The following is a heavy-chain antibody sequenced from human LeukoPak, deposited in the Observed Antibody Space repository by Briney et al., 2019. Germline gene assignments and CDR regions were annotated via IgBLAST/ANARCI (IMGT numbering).Heavy chain of an antibody. CDR3: TTKYYYDSSGYNNFDY. D-gene: IGHD3-22*01. CDR2: IKRETDGGTT. CDR1: GFTFSNAW. Sequence: GGSLRLSWAASGFTFSNAWMSWVRQAPGKGLEWVGRIKRETDGGTTDYAAPVKGRFTISRDDSKSTLYLQMNSLKTDDTAVYYCTTKYYYDSSGYNNFDYWGQGTLVTVSS. V-gene: IGHV3-15*01. J-gene: IGHJ4*02.